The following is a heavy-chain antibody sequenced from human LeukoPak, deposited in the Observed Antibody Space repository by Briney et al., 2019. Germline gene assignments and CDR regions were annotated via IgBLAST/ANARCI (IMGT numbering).Heavy chain of an antibody. CDR3: ARQGVNTYYYDSSGYHEFDY. CDR2: IYHSGST. V-gene: IGHV4-59*08. J-gene: IGHJ4*02. D-gene: IGHD3-22*01. Sequence: SETLSLTCTVSGGSISSYYWSWVRQPPGKGLEWIGSIYHSGSTHYNPSLKSRVTISVDTSKNQFSLKLSSVTATDTAVYYCARQGVNTYYYDSSGYHEFDYWGQGTLVTVSS. CDR1: GGSISSYY.